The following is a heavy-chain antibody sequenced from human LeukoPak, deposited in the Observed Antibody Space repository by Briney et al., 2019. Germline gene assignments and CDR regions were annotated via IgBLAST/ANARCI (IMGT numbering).Heavy chain of an antibody. CDR1: GGTFSSYA. Sequence: SVKVSCKASGGTFSSYAISWVRQAPGQGLEWMGRIIPILGIANYAQKFQGRVTITADKSTSTAYMELSGLRSEDTAVYYCARDVRFGGYAYYYYGMDVWGQGTTVTVSS. J-gene: IGHJ6*02. D-gene: IGHD5-12*01. CDR3: ARDVRFGGYAYYYYGMDV. V-gene: IGHV1-69*04. CDR2: IIPILGIA.